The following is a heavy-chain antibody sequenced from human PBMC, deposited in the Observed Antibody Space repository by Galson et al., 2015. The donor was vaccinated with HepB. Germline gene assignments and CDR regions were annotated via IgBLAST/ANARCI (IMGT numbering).Heavy chain of an antibody. D-gene: IGHD3-3*02. Sequence: SLRLSCAASGFTSSDYYVEWVRQAPGKGLEWVGRVRHKARRYTTDYVASVEGRFTISRDASKNSLYLQMDSLKTEDTAVYYCSRTLPGIDLDYWGQGTLVTVSS. CDR2: VRHKARRYTT. J-gene: IGHJ4*02. CDR3: SRTLPGIDLDY. CDR1: GFTSSDYY. V-gene: IGHV3-72*01.